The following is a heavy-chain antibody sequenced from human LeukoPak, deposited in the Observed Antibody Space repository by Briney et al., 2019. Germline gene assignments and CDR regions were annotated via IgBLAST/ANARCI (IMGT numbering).Heavy chain of an antibody. V-gene: IGHV4-38-2*01. Sequence: SETLSLTCAVSGYSISSGYYWGWIRQPPGKGLEWIGSIYHSGSTYYNPSLKSRVTISVDTSKNQFSLKLSSVTAADTAVYYCARVMVAYSNHEDYWGQGTLVTVSS. D-gene: IGHD4-11*01. CDR3: ARVMVAYSNHEDY. CDR2: IYHSGST. J-gene: IGHJ4*02. CDR1: GYSISSGYY.